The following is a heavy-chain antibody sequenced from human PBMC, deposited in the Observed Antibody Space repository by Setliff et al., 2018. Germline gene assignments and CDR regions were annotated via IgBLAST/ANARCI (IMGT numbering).Heavy chain of an antibody. CDR1: GGSISSSSYY. CDR2: VYYSGST. CDR3: ARSASDWAAAGEFDY. J-gene: IGHJ4*02. Sequence: SETLSLTCTVSGGSISSSSYYWGWIRQPPGKGLEWIGCVYYSGSTYYNPSLKSRVTISVDTSKNQFSLKLSSVTAADTAVYYCARSASDWAAAGEFDYWGQGTLVTVSS. V-gene: IGHV4-39*07. D-gene: IGHD6-13*01.